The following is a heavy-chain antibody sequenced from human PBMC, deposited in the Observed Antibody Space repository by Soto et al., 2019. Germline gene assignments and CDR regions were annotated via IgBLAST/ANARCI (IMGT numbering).Heavy chain of an antibody. V-gene: IGHV4-34*01. CDR3: ATSTTVTAFDY. CDR1: GGSFSGYY. Sequence: SETLSLTCAVYGGSFSGYYWSWIRQPPGKGLEWIGEINHSGSTNYNPSLKSRVTISVDTSKNQFSLKLNSVNAEDTAVYYCATSTTVTAFDYWGQGTLVTVSS. D-gene: IGHD4-17*01. J-gene: IGHJ4*02. CDR2: INHSGST.